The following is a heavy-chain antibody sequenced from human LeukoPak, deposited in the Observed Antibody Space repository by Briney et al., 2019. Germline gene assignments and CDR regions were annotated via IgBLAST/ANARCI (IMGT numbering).Heavy chain of an antibody. Sequence: ASVMVSCKASGYTFTSYDINWVRQATGQGLEWMGWMNPNSGNTGYAQKFQGRATITRNTSISTAYMELSSLRSEDTAVYYCARVGYDFWSAYYTHLDYWGQGTLVTVSS. V-gene: IGHV1-8*03. CDR1: GYTFTSYD. D-gene: IGHD3-3*01. J-gene: IGHJ4*02. CDR3: ARVGYDFWSAYYTHLDY. CDR2: MNPNSGNT.